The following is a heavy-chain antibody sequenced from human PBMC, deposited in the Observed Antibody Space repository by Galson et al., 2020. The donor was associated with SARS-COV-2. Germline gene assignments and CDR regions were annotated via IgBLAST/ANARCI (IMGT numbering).Heavy chain of an antibody. CDR1: GFAFSSYT. CDR2: LDTSSTYI. CDR3: ARSPPASTSGTSIYFDY. V-gene: IGHV3-21*01. Sequence: GGSLRLSCAASGFAFSSYTMNWVRQAPGKGLEWVASLDTSSTYIYHADSLKGRFTISRDNAENSLYLQMNSLRAEDTAVYYCARSPPASTSGTSIYFDYGGRGTQGTVSS. J-gene: IGHJ4*02. D-gene: IGHD3-10*01.